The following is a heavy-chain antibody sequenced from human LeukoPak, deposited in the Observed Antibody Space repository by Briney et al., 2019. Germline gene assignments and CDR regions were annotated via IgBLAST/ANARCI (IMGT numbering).Heavy chain of an antibody. D-gene: IGHD1-26*01. Sequence: PGGSLRLSCAASGFTFSSHWMTWVCQAPGKGLEWVANIKEDGTRKNYTDSVKGRFTISRDESKNTLYLQMNSLRAEDTAIYYCARVSGSYYPFDYWGQGTLVTVSS. V-gene: IGHV3-7*03. CDR1: GFTFSSHW. CDR2: IKEDGTRK. CDR3: ARVSGSYYPFDY. J-gene: IGHJ4*02.